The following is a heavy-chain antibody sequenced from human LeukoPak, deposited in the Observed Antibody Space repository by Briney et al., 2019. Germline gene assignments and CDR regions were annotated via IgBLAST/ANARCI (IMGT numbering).Heavy chain of an antibody. CDR2: IKQDGSDK. V-gene: IGHV3-7*01. CDR3: ARDEGAYDT. Sequence: GGSLRLSCAASGFPFSSFLMTLVRQAPGKGLEWVANIKQDGSDKYYVDSVKGRFTISRDNAKNSLYLQMNSLRAEDTAVYYCARDEGAYDTWGQGTLVSVSS. D-gene: IGHD5-12*01. J-gene: IGHJ5*02. CDR1: GFPFSSFL.